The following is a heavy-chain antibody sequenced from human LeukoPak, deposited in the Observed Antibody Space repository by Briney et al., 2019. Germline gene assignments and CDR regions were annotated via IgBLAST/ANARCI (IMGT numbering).Heavy chain of an antibody. Sequence: KTSETLSLTCAVYGGSFSGYYWSSIRQPPGKGLEWIGEINHSGSTSYNPSLKSRVTISVDSSKNQFSLKLSSVTAADTAVYYCARRGSMTGPPPLWGQGTLVTVSS. CDR2: INHSGST. D-gene: IGHD6-6*01. CDR1: GGSFSGYY. J-gene: IGHJ4*02. CDR3: ARRGSMTGPPPL. V-gene: IGHV4-34*01.